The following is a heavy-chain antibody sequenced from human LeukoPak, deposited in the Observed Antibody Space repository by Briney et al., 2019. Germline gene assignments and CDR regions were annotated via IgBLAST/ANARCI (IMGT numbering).Heavy chain of an antibody. Sequence: ESGPTLVKPTQTPTLTCTFSGFSLSTSGVGVGWIRQPPGKALEWLALIYWDDDKRYSPSLKSRLTITKDTSKNQVVLTMTNMDPVDTATYYCAHRRFGSKTIPFYYMDVWGKGTTVTVSS. CDR1: GFSLSTSGVG. CDR3: AHRRFGSKTIPFYYMDV. CDR2: IYWDDDK. V-gene: IGHV2-5*02. J-gene: IGHJ6*03. D-gene: IGHD2-2*02.